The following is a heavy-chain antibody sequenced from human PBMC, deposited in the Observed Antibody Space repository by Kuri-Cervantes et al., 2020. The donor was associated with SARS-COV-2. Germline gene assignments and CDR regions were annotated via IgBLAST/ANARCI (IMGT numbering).Heavy chain of an antibody. CDR3: AREGGDYVYDAFDI. V-gene: IGHV3-13*01. CDR2: IGTAGDT. J-gene: IGHJ3*02. D-gene: IGHD4-17*01. CDR1: GFTFSSYD. Sequence: GESLKISCAASGFTFSSYDMHWVRQATGKGLEWVSAIGTAGDTYYPGSVKGRFTISRENAKNSLYLQMNSLRAGDTAVYYCAREGGDYVYDAFDIWGQGTMVTVSS.